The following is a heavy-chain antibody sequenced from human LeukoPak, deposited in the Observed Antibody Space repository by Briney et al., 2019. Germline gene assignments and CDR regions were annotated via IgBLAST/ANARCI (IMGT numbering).Heavy chain of an antibody. CDR1: GGSFSGDY. J-gene: IGHJ4*02. V-gene: IGHV4-34*01. Sequence: SETLSPTCPVYGGSFSGDYWSWIRQPPGKGLEWIGEINHSGSTNYNPSLKSRVTISVDTSKNQFSLKLSSVTAADTAVYYCAREFSGYDFDYWGQGTLVTVSS. D-gene: IGHD5-12*01. CDR2: INHSGST. CDR3: AREFSGYDFDY.